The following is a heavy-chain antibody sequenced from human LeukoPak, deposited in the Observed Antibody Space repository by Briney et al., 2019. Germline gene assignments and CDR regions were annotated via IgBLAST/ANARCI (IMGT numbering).Heavy chain of an antibody. J-gene: IGHJ5*02. D-gene: IGHD6-19*01. V-gene: IGHV4-34*01. Sequence: SETLSLTCAVYGGSFSGYYWSWIRQPPGKGLEWIGEINHSGSTNYNPSLKSRVTISVDTSKNQFSLKLSSVTAADTAVYYCARQSWLGADWFDPWGQGTLVTVSS. CDR3: ARQSWLGADWFDP. CDR2: INHSGST. CDR1: GGSFSGYY.